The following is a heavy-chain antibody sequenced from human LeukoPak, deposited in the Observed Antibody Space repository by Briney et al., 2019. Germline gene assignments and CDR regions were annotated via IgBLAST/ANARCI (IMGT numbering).Heavy chain of an antibody. Sequence: SETLSLTCTVSGDSISSSSYYWGWIRQPPGKGLEWIGSIYYSGSTYYKSSLKSRVTISIDTSKNQFSLKLSSVTAADTAVYYCARDQYYYDRSGYYAFDIWGQGTMVTVSS. J-gene: IGHJ3*02. CDR3: ARDQYYYDRSGYYAFDI. V-gene: IGHV4-39*07. CDR1: GDSISSSSYY. CDR2: IYYSGST. D-gene: IGHD3-22*01.